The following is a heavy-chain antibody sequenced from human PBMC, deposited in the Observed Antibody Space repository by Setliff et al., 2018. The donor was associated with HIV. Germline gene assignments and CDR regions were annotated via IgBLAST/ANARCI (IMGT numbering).Heavy chain of an antibody. Sequence: SETLSLTCTVSGGSMSSYYWGWIRQPPGKGLEWIGEINHSGSTNYNPSLKSRVTISVDTSKNQFSLKLSSVTAADTAVYYCARGIPTLPVLLWFGESKNWFDPWGQGTLVTVSS. J-gene: IGHJ5*02. V-gene: IGHV4-34*01. CDR1: GGSMSSYY. D-gene: IGHD3-10*01. CDR3: ARGIPTLPVLLWFGESKNWFDP. CDR2: INHSGST.